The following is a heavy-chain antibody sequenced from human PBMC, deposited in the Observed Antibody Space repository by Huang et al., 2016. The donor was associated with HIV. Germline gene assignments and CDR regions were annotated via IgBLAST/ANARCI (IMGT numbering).Heavy chain of an antibody. D-gene: IGHD3-3*01. V-gene: IGHV4-34*02. CDR3: ARQWTILEWLLGLDV. J-gene: IGHJ6*02. CDR1: GGSFPGNY. Sequence: QMQLQQRGAGLLKPSETLSLTCGVSGGSFPGNYFTWIRQAQGKGLEWIGEVNDSGATNYNPSLNGRVTISLDKSNRELSLNLRSVTAADTAVYYCARQWTILEWLLGLDVWGQGTTVIVSS. CDR2: VNDSGAT.